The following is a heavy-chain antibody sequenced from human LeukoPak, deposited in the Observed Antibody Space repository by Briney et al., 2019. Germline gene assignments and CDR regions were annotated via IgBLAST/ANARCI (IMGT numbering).Heavy chain of an antibody. Sequence: SETLSLTCTVSGGSISSGDYYWSWIRQPAGKGLEWIGRIYTSGSTNYNPSLKSRVTMSADTSKNQFSLKLSSVTAADTAVYFCASGAVVDAFDIWGQGTMVTVSS. CDR2: IYTSGST. D-gene: IGHD4-23*01. J-gene: IGHJ3*02. V-gene: IGHV4-61*02. CDR1: GGSISSGDYY. CDR3: ASGAVVDAFDI.